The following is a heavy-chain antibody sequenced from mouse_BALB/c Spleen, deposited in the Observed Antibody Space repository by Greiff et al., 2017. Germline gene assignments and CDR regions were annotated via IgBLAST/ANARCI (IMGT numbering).Heavy chain of an antibody. D-gene: IGHD3-1*01. Sequence: DVKLQESGAELVRPGALVKLSCKASGFNIKDYYMHWVKQRPEQGLEWIGWIDPENGNTIYDPKFQGKASITADTSSNTAYLQLSSLTSEDTAVYYCARRGLRYAMDYWGQGTSVTVSS. CDR1: GFNIKDYY. CDR2: IDPENGNT. V-gene: IGHV14-1*02. CDR3: ARRGLRYAMDY. J-gene: IGHJ4*01.